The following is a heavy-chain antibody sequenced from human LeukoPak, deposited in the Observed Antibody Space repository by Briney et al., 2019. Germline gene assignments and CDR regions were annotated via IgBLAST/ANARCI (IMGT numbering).Heavy chain of an antibody. CDR1: GGSFSGYY. V-gene: IGHV4-34*01. Sequence: PSETLSLTCAVYGGSFSGYYGSWIRQPPGKGLEWIGEINHSGSTNYNPSLKSRVTISVDTSKNQFSLKLSSVTAADTAVYYCATSPGTTHDAFDIWGQGTMVTVSS. J-gene: IGHJ3*02. CDR3: ATSPGTTHDAFDI. CDR2: INHSGST. D-gene: IGHD1-14*01.